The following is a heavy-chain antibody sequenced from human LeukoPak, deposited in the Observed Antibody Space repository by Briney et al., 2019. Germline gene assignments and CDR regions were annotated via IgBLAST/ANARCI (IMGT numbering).Heavy chain of an antibody. J-gene: IGHJ5*02. CDR1: GDSVSSNIVA. CDR3: ARDKATRRSGWFDR. CDR2: TYYRSKWYN. D-gene: IGHD3-10*01. Sequence: SQTLSLTCAISGDSVSSNIVAWNWIRQSPSRGLEWLGRTYYRSKWYNEYPESVKSRITITADTSRNQFSLHLNSVTPEDTAVYFCARDKATRRSGWFDRWGRGTLVTVSS. V-gene: IGHV6-1*01.